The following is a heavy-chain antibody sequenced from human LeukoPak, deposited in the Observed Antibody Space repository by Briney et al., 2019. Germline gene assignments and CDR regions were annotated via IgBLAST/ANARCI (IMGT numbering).Heavy chain of an antibody. CDR2: INPNSGGT. CDR3: ARVPYYDFWSGYYILDY. D-gene: IGHD3-3*01. Sequence: ASVKVSCKASGYTFTGYYMHWVRQAPGQGLEWMGRINPNSGGTNYAQKFQGRVTMTRDTSISTAYMELSRLRSDDTAVYYCARVPYYDFWSGYYILDYGGQGTLVTVSS. CDR1: GYTFTGYY. J-gene: IGHJ4*02. V-gene: IGHV1-2*06.